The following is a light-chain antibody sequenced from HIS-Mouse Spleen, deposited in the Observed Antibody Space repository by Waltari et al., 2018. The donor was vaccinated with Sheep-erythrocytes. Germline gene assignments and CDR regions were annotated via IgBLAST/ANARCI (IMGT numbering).Light chain of an antibody. V-gene: IGLV3-19*01. CDR1: SLRSYY. J-gene: IGLJ2*01. CDR3: NSRDSSGKV. CDR2: GKN. Sequence: SSELTQDPAVSVALGQTVRITCQGDSLRSYYASWYQQKPGQAPVLVIYGKNNRPSGVPDRVSGSSSGNTASLTITGAQAEDEADCYCNSRDSSGKVFGGGTKLTVL.